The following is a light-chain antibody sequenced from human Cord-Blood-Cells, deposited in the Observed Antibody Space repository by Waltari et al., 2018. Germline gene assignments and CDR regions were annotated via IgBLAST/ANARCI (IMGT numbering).Light chain of an antibody. Sequence: QSALTHPPSASGSPGQSVTISRTGTSRDVGGYNFFSWYQQHPGKAPKLMIYEVSKRPSGVPDRFSGSKSGNTASLTVSGLQAEDEADYYCSSYAGSNNLVFGGGTKLTVL. CDR3: SSYAGSNNLV. V-gene: IGLV2-8*01. J-gene: IGLJ3*02. CDR2: EVS. CDR1: SRDVGGYNF.